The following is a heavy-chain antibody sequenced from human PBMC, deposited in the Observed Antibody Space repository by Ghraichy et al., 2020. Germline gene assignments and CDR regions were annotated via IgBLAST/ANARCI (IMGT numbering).Heavy chain of an antibody. CDR1: GFTFSSYS. D-gene: IGHD6-6*01. J-gene: IGHJ4*02. V-gene: IGHV3-21*01. CDR2: ISSSSSYI. Sequence: LSLTCAASGFTFSSYSMNWVRQAPGKGLEWVSSISSSSSYIYYADSVKGRFTISRDNAKNSLYLQMNSLRAEDTAVYYCARERGSSSSGGVYYFDYWGQGTLVTVSS. CDR3: ARERGSSSSGGVYYFDY.